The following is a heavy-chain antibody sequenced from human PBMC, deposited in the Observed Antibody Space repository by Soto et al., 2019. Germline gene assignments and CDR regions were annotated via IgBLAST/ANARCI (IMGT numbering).Heavy chain of an antibody. CDR2: ISTNGGST. J-gene: IGHJ4*02. Sequence: GGSLRLSCSASGFTFSIYAMHWVRQAPGKGLEYVSSISTNGGSTHYADSVKGRFTISRDNSKNTQYLQMSRLRADDTAVYYCVKGEYYYDSSGYYPFDYWGQGTLVTVSS. V-gene: IGHV3-64D*06. CDR3: VKGEYYYDSSGYYPFDY. D-gene: IGHD3-22*01. CDR1: GFTFSIYA.